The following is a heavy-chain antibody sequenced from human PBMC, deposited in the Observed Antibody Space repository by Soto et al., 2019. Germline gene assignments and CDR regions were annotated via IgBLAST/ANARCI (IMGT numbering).Heavy chain of an antibody. V-gene: IGHV3-21*01. CDR2: ISSSSSYI. CDR1: GFTFSTYS. D-gene: IGHD6-13*01. CDR3: ARAVAAAGTSSRFDP. Sequence: DVQLVESGGGLVKPGGSLRLSCAASGFTFSTYSMNWVRQAPGKGLEWVSSISSSSSYIYYADSLKGRFTITRDNAKNSLYLQMNSLRAEDTAVYYCARAVAAAGTSSRFDPGGQGTLVTVSS. J-gene: IGHJ5*02.